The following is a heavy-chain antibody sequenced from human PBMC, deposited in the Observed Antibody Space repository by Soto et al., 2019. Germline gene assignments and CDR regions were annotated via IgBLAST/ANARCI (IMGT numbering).Heavy chain of an antibody. CDR1: GVSFSGYY. J-gene: IGHJ4*02. CDR2: INHSGST. V-gene: IGHV4-34*01. CDR3: ARDKITGLFDY. Sequence: SETLSLTCAVYGVSFSGYYWTLLRQPPGTGLEWIGEINHSGSTNYNPSLKGRVTISVDTSKNQFSLKLTSVTAADTAVYYCARDKITGLFDYWGQGTLVTVSS. D-gene: IGHD2-8*02.